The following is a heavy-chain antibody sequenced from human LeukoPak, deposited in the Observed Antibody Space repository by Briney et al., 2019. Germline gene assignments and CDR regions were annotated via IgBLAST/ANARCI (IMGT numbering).Heavy chain of an antibody. CDR1: GCPFSSYE. J-gene: IGHJ5*02. CDR2: ISSSGNKI. Sequence: PGGSLRLSCAASGCPFSSYEMNWVRQAPGKRLQWVSYISSSGNKIYYAASVKGRFTISRDNAKNSLYLQIDSLRAEDTAVYYCARGQRPQYTSTWDNWFDPWGQGTQVTVSS. D-gene: IGHD2-2*01. CDR3: ARGQRPQYTSTWDNWFDP. V-gene: IGHV3-48*03.